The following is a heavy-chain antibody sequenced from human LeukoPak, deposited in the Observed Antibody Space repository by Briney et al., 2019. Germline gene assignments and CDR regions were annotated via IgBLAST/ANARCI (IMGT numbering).Heavy chain of an antibody. CDR1: GGSFSGYY. D-gene: IGHD2-2*01. J-gene: IGHJ4*02. CDR3: ARGPERDIVVVPAALDY. Sequence: PSETLSLTCAVYGGSFSGYYWSWIRQPPGKGLEWIGEINHSGSTNYNPSLKSRVTISVDTSKNQFSLKLSSVTAADTAVYYCARGPERDIVVVPAALDYWGQGTLVTVSS. CDR2: INHSGST. V-gene: IGHV4-34*01.